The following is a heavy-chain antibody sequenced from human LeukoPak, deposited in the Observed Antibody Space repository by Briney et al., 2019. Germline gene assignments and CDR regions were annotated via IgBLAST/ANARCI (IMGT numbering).Heavy chain of an antibody. CDR1: GGTFGNYG. CDR2: IMPVFGSA. V-gene: IGHV1-69*01. D-gene: IGHD3-3*01. Sequence: ASVKVSCKASGGTFGNYGISWVRQAPGRGLEWMGGIMPVFGSANYAQKFQGRVTITADESTRTAYMELSSLRSEDTAMYYCARDSTIFGLVIGFDPWGQGTLVTVSS. CDR3: ARDSTIFGLVIGFDP. J-gene: IGHJ5*02.